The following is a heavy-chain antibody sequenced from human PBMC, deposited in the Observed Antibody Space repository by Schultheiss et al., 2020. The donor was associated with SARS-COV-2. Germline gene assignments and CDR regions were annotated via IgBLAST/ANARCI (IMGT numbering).Heavy chain of an antibody. CDR2: INHSGST. Sequence: SETLSLTCAVYGGSFSGYYWSWIRQPPGKGLKWIGEINHSGSTYYNPSLKSRVTISVDTSKNQFSLKLSSVTAADTAVYYCARSPTARITIFGVVTYFDYWGQGTLVTVSS. V-gene: IGHV4-34*09. D-gene: IGHD3-3*01. CDR3: ARSPTARITIFGVVTYFDY. J-gene: IGHJ4*02. CDR1: GGSFSGYY.